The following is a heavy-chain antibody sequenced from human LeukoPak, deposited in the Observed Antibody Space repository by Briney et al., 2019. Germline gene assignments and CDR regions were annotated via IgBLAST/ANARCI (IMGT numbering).Heavy chain of an antibody. D-gene: IGHD2-15*01. CDR2: INHSGST. Sequence: SETLSLTCAVYGGSFSGYYWSWIRQPPGKGLEWIGEINHSGSTNYNPSLKSRVTISVDTSKNQFSLKLSSVTAADTAVYYCAREGPRYCSGGSCPYDYWGQGTLVTVSS. V-gene: IGHV4-34*01. CDR1: GGSFSGYY. CDR3: AREGPRYCSGGSCPYDY. J-gene: IGHJ4*02.